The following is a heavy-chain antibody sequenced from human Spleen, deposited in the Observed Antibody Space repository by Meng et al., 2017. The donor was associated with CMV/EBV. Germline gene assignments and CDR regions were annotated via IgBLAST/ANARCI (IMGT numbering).Heavy chain of an antibody. V-gene: IGHV4-59*10. CDR2: IYTSGST. Sequence: QVQLQQWGAGLLKPSETLSLTCTVSGGSISSYYWSWIRQPAGKGLEWIGRIYTSGSTNYNPSLRSRVTMSVDTSKNQFSLKLSSVTAADTAVYYCARSRDYSSLTDYWGQGTLVTVSS. CDR3: ARSRDYSSLTDY. CDR1: GGSISSYY. J-gene: IGHJ4*02. D-gene: IGHD6-13*01.